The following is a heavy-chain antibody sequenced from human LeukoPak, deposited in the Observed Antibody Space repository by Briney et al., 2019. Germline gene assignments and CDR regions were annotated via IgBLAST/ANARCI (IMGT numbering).Heavy chain of an antibody. CDR3: ARRSGGSCFAFDP. CDR1: GFTFSSYW. V-gene: IGHV3-74*01. CDR2: INSDGSST. J-gene: IGHJ5*02. D-gene: IGHD2-15*01. Sequence: AGGSLRPSCAASGFTFSSYWMHWVRQAPGKGLVWVSRINSDGSSTSYADSVKGRFTISRDNAKNTLYLQMNSLRAEDTAVYYCARRSGGSCFAFDPWGQGTLVTVSS.